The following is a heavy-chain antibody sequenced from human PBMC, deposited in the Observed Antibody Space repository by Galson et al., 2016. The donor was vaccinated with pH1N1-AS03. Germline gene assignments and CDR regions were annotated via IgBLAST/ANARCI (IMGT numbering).Heavy chain of an antibody. CDR3: ARMRDYGDLRDAFDL. CDR1: GFSLSTSGMC. Sequence: PALVKPTQTLTLTCTFSGFSLSTSGMCVSWIRQPPGKALEWLARIDWDDDKYYSTSLKTRLTISKDPSQNQVGLTMTTMDPVETATYYCARMRDYGDLRDAFDLWCQGTMVTVSS. J-gene: IGHJ3*01. CDR2: IDWDDDK. D-gene: IGHD4-17*01. V-gene: IGHV2-70*11.